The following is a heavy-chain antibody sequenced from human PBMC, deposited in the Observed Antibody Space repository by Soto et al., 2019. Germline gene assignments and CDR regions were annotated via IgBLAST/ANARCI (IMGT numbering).Heavy chain of an antibody. D-gene: IGHD3-10*01. CDR2: ISYNSETK. V-gene: IGHV3-48*01. Sequence: GGSLRLSCAASGFTFSPFGMNWVRQAPGKGLEWISYISYNSETKYYADSVRGRFTISRDNARNSLYLHMNGLRPEDTAVYYCARYGSGSNSMDHFDYWGQGTLVTVSS. CDR1: GFTFSPFG. J-gene: IGHJ4*02. CDR3: ARYGSGSNSMDHFDY.